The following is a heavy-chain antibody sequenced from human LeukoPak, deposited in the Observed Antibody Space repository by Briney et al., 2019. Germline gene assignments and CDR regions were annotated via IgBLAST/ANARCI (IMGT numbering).Heavy chain of an antibody. CDR2: INHSGST. CDR3: AREDMVTFGGVIVSV. Sequence: SETLSLTCAVYGGSFSGYYWSWIRQPPGKGLEWIGEINHSGSTNYIPSLKSRVTFSVDTSKNQFSLKLTSVTAADTAVYYCAREDMVTFGGVIVSVWGQGTLVTVSA. CDR1: GGSFSGYY. V-gene: IGHV4-34*01. J-gene: IGHJ4*02. D-gene: IGHD3-16*02.